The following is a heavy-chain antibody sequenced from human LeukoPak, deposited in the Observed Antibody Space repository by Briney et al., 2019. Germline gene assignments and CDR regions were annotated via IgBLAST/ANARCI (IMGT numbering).Heavy chain of an antibody. CDR3: ARDIEGYCRNGGCISGWFDP. V-gene: IGHV3-30*04. Sequence: GRSLRLSCAASGFSLDKHAMHSIRQLPGKGLEGVAVTTIAGGHECHANSVKGRLTVARHICNNTPYLEMTERRPEDTALYYCARDIEGYCRNGGCISGWFDPWGQGTLVTVSS. CDR2: TTIAGGHE. D-gene: IGHD2-8*01. CDR1: GFSLDKHA. J-gene: IGHJ5*02.